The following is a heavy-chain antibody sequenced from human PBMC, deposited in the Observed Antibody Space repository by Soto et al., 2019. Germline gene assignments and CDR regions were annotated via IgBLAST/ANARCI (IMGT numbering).Heavy chain of an antibody. Sequence: EVQLVESGGGLVKPGGSLRLSCTVSGFIVSSAWMNWVRQAPGKGLEWVGRIKSKIDGGTTDYAAPVQGRFTISLEDSKNMLYLQMESLRTEDTAVYYCTTAPQRDLTEDTARSWGQGTLVTVSS. CDR1: GFIVSSAW. CDR2: IKSKIDGGTT. CDR3: TTAPQRDLTEDTARS. D-gene: IGHD2-21*02. V-gene: IGHV3-15*07. J-gene: IGHJ5*02.